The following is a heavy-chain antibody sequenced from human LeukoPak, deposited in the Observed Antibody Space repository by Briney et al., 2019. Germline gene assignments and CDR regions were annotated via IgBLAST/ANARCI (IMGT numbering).Heavy chain of an antibody. CDR1: GGSISSYY. CDR2: RYKSGST. D-gene: IGHD4-23*01. V-gene: IGHV4-59*08. Sequence: SETLSLTCTVSGGSISSYYWSWIRQTPGKGLEWIGNRYKSGSTNYNPSLKSRVTISVDTSKNQFSLKLSSVTAADTAMYYCAGHLGGTSLMAFDYWGQGTLVTVSS. J-gene: IGHJ4*02. CDR3: AGHLGGTSLMAFDY.